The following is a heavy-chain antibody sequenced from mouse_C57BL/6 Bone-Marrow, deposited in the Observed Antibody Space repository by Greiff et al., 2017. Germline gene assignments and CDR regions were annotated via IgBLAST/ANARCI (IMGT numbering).Heavy chain of an antibody. Sequence: EVKLVESEGGLVQPGSSMKLSCTASGFTFSDYYMAWVRQAPEKGLEWVANINYDGSSTYYLDSLKSRFIISRDNAKNILYLQMSRLKSEDTATYYCAREGSSLYAMDYWGQGTSVTVSS. J-gene: IGHJ4*01. D-gene: IGHD1-1*01. CDR2: INYDGSST. CDR1: GFTFSDYY. CDR3: AREGSSLYAMDY. V-gene: IGHV5-16*01.